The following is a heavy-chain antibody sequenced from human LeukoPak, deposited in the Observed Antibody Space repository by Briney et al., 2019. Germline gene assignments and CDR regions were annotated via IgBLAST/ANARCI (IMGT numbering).Heavy chain of an antibody. CDR1: GGSISSYY. CDR3: ARDAPSGPTTGGTDY. V-gene: IGHV4-4*07. D-gene: IGHD2-8*02. J-gene: IGHJ4*02. CDR2: IYTSGST. Sequence: SETLSLTCTVSGGSISSYYWSWIRQPAGKGLEWIGRIYTSGSTNYNPSLKSRVTMSVDTSKNQFSLKLSPVTAADTAVYYCARDAPSGPTTGGTDYWGQGTLVTVSS.